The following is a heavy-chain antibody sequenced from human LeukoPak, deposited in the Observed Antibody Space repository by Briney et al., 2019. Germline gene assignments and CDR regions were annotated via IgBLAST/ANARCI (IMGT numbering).Heavy chain of an antibody. Sequence: GRSLRLSCAASGFTFSSYAMHWVRQAPGKGLEWVAVISYDGSTKYYADSVKGRFTISRDNSKNTLYLQMNSLRAEDTAVYYCARGLLNYDFWSGYLSGAFDIWGQGTMVTVSS. CDR2: ISYDGSTK. V-gene: IGHV3-30-3*01. J-gene: IGHJ3*02. CDR3: ARGLLNYDFWSGYLSGAFDI. CDR1: GFTFSSYA. D-gene: IGHD3-3*01.